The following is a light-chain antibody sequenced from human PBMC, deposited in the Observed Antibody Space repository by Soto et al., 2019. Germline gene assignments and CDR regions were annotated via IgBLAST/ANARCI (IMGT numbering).Light chain of an antibody. CDR1: SGDVGGYNY. CDR3: SSYISRTFVV. Sequence: QSVLTQPASVSGSPGQSITISCTGTSGDVGGYNYVSWYQRHPGKAPKLIIYEVSNRPSGVSDRFSAFKSGNTASLTISGLRVEDEADYYCSSYISRTFVVFGGGTKLTVL. J-gene: IGLJ2*01. V-gene: IGLV2-14*01. CDR2: EVS.